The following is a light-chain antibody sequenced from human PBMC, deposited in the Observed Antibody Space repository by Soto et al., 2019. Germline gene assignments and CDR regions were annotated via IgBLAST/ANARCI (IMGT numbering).Light chain of an antibody. CDR2: GAS. V-gene: IGKV3-15*01. J-gene: IGKJ1*01. CDR3: QQYNNWPWT. Sequence: EIGMTQSPATLSVSPGERATLYCRASQSVSSNLAWYQQKPGQAPRLLIYGASTRATGIPARFSGSGSGTEFTLTISSLQSEDFAVYYCQQYNNWPWTFGQGTKVDIK. CDR1: QSVSSN.